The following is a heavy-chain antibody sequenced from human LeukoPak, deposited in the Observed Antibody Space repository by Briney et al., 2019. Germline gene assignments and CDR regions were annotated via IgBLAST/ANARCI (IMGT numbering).Heavy chain of an antibody. CDR1: GYSFTGYY. D-gene: IGHD6-13*01. Sequence: ASVRVSCKASGYSFTGYYIHWMRQAPGQGLEWMGWINPNSGGTNYAQKFQGRVTMTRDTSISTAYMELSRLRSDDTAVYYCARDRIGSIAAAGEWGQGTLVTVSS. J-gene: IGHJ4*02. CDR2: INPNSGGT. CDR3: ARDRIGSIAAAGE. V-gene: IGHV1-2*02.